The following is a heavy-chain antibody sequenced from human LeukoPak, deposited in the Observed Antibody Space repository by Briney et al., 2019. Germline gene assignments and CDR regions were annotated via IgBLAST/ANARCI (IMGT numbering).Heavy chain of an antibody. Sequence: TGGSLRLSCAASGFTVSNYYMSWVRQAPAKGLEWVSVLYTAGSTKYADSVKGRFTISRDNSKNTMYLQMSSLRAEDTAVYYCARGGPGTTLDCWGRGTLVTVSS. J-gene: IGHJ4*02. CDR3: ARGGPGTTLDC. D-gene: IGHD1-14*01. CDR2: LYTAGST. V-gene: IGHV3-66*01. CDR1: GFTVSNYY.